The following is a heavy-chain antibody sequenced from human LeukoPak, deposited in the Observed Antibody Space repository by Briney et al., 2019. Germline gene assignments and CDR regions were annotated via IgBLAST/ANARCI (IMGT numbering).Heavy chain of an antibody. D-gene: IGHD3-9*01. Sequence: GASVKVSCKVSGYTLTELSMHWVRQAPGKALERKGGFDPEDGETIYAQKFQGRVTMTEDTSTDTAYMELSSLRSEDTAVYYCATVGLYYDILTGYRYWGQGTLVTVSS. CDR2: FDPEDGET. V-gene: IGHV1-24*01. CDR1: GYTLTELS. CDR3: ATVGLYYDILTGYRY. J-gene: IGHJ4*02.